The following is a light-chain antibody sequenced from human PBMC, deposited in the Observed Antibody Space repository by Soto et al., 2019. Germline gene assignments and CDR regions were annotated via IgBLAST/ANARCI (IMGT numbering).Light chain of an antibody. CDR1: SSDVGSYNL. Sequence: QSVLTQPASVSGSPGQSITISCTGTSSDVGSYNLVSWYQQHPGKAPKLMIYEVSKRPSGVSNRFSGSKSGNTASLTISGLQAEDEADYYCCSYAGSSTFVFGGCTQLTVL. V-gene: IGLV2-23*02. CDR3: CSYAGSSTFV. CDR2: EVS. J-gene: IGLJ7*01.